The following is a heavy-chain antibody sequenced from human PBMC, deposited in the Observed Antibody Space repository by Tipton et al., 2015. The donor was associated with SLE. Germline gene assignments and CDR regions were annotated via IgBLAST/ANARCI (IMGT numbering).Heavy chain of an antibody. V-gene: IGHV4-59*01. CDR3: ARADGSGSYYKR. D-gene: IGHD3-10*01. J-gene: IGHJ4*02. CDR1: GGSISSYY. CDR2: IYYSGST. Sequence: TLSLTCTVSGGSISSYYWSWIRQPPGKGLEWIGYIYYSGSTNYNPSFKSRVTISVDTSKNQFSLKLSSVTAEDTAVYYCARADGSGSYYKRWGQGTLVTVSS.